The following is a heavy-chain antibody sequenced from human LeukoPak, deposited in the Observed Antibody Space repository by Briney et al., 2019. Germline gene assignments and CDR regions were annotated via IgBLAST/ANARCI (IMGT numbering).Heavy chain of an antibody. D-gene: IGHD3-10*01. CDR2: INHSGST. Sequence: GSLRLSCAASGFTFSSYWMSWIRQPPGKGLEWIGEINHSGSTNYNPSLKSRVTISVDTSKNQFSLKLSSVTAADTAVYYCARSATYYYGSGSYLWNAFDIWGQGTMVTVSS. J-gene: IGHJ3*02. V-gene: IGHV4-34*01. CDR1: GFTFSSYW. CDR3: ARSATYYYGSGSYLWNAFDI.